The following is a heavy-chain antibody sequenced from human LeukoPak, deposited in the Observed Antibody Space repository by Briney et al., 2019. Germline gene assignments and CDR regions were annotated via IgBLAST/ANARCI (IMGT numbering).Heavy chain of an antibody. J-gene: IGHJ4*02. V-gene: IGHV3-23*01. CDR1: GFTFSNSA. CDR2: ISGGGGST. D-gene: IGHD3-22*01. CDR3: AIENWVYNWKYDSSGSGINY. Sequence: GGSLRLSCAATGFTFSNSAMSWVRQAPGKGLQWVSTISGGGGSTYYTDSVKGRFTISRDNSKNTLFLQMNSLRVEDTAVYYCAIENWVYNWKYDSSGSGINYWGQGTLVTVSS.